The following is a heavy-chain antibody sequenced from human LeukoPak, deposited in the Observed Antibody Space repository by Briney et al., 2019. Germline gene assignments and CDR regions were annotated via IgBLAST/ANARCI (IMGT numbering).Heavy chain of an antibody. CDR2: ISSDGSST. CDR1: GFTFRNHW. Sequence: PGGALRLSCAASGFTFRNHWMHWVRQTPGKGLVWGSRISSDGSSTTYADSVKGRFAISRDNAKSTLYLQMNNLRAEETAMYYCARDQRVTGRPDIDYWGQGTLVIVSS. D-gene: IGHD6-6*01. CDR3: ARDQRVTGRPDIDY. J-gene: IGHJ4*02. V-gene: IGHV3-74*03.